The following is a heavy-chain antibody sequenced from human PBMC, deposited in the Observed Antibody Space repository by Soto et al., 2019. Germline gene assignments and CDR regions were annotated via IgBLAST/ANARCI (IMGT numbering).Heavy chain of an antibody. CDR1: GGSFSGHY. V-gene: IGHV4-34*01. Sequence: SETLSLTCAVYGGSFSGHYWSWIRQPPGRGLEWIGEINPSGSANYNPSLKSRVTISVDTSKNQFSLNLSSVTAADTAVYYCARFLGRSSSSTDYWGQGTLVTVSA. D-gene: IGHD6-6*01. CDR2: INPSGSA. J-gene: IGHJ4*02. CDR3: ARFLGRSSSSTDY.